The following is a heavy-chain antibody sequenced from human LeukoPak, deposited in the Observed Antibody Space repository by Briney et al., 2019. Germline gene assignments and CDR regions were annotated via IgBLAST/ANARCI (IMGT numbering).Heavy chain of an antibody. CDR3: ARDRVTTTAFDI. V-gene: IGHV3-48*03. Sequence: GGSLRLSCAASGFTFSSYEMNWVRQAPGKGLEWVSYISSSGSTIYYADSVKGRFTISRDNAKNSLYLQMNSLRAEDTAVYYCARDRVTTTAFDIWGQGAMVTVSS. J-gene: IGHJ3*02. CDR1: GFTFSSYE. CDR2: ISSSGSTI. D-gene: IGHD5-12*01.